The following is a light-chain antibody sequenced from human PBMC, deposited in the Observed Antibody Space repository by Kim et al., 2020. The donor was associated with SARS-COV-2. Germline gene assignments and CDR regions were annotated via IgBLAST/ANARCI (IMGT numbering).Light chain of an antibody. CDR1: SSNIGGNA. CDR3: AAWDDSLNGWV. Sequence: QSVLTQPPSASGTPGQRVTISCSGSSSNIGGNAVSWYQQLPGTAPKLVIYGNNQRPSGAPDRFFGSKSGTSASLAISGLQSEDETDYYCAAWDDSLNGWVFGGGTQLTVL. J-gene: IGLJ3*02. CDR2: GNN. V-gene: IGLV1-44*01.